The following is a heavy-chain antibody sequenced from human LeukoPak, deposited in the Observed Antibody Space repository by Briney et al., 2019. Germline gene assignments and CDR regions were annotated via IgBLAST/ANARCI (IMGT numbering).Heavy chain of an antibody. CDR2: INHSGST. D-gene: IGHD3-3*01. CDR3: ARHFSITIFGVVTEYGMDV. J-gene: IGHJ6*02. CDR1: GGSFSGYY. Sequence: PSETLSLTCAVYGGSFSGYYWSWIRQPPGKGLEWIGEINHSGSTNYNPSLKSRVTISVDTSKNQFSLKLSSVTAADTAVYYCARHFSITIFGVVTEYGMDVWGQGTTVTVSS. V-gene: IGHV4-34*01.